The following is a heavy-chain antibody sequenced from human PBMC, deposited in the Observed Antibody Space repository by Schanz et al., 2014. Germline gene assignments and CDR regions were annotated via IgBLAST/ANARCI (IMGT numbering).Heavy chain of an antibody. CDR2: IKPDGSEK. J-gene: IGHJ4*02. CDR1: GFTVSSNY. V-gene: IGHV3-7*01. D-gene: IGHD1-1*01. Sequence: EVQLVESGGDLVQPGGSLRLSCVASGFTVSSNYMSWVRQAPGKGLDWVGIIKPDGSEKFYVDSVKGRFTISRDNAKSSLHLQMNSLRADDTAVYYCARDGVAATTDFEYWGQGALVTVSS. CDR3: ARDGVAATTDFEY.